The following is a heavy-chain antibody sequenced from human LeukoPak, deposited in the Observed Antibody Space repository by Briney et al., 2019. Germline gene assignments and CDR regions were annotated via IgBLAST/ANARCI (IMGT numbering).Heavy chain of an antibody. D-gene: IGHD5-18*01. Sequence: GGSLRLSCAASGFTFSSYSMNWVLQAPGKGLEWVSYISSSSSTIYYADSVKGRFTISRDNAKNSLYLQMNSLRAEDTAVYYCARGLGYSYTERHPDAFDIWGQGTMVTVSS. V-gene: IGHV3-48*01. J-gene: IGHJ3*02. CDR1: GFTFSSYS. CDR3: ARGLGYSYTERHPDAFDI. CDR2: ISSSSSTI.